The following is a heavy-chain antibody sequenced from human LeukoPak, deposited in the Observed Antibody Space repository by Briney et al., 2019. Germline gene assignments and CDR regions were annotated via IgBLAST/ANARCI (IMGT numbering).Heavy chain of an antibody. Sequence: SETLSLTCAVSGGSITTTNWWSWVRQPPGKGLEWIGEVHLSGATNYNPSLESRVSMSIDKSKNHLSLEVTSVTAADTAIYYCTRKSGVFSPFGFWGQGTLLTVSS. CDR2: VHLSGAT. J-gene: IGHJ4*02. V-gene: IGHV4-4*02. CDR1: GGSITTTNW. CDR3: TRKSGVFSPFGF. D-gene: IGHD1-26*01.